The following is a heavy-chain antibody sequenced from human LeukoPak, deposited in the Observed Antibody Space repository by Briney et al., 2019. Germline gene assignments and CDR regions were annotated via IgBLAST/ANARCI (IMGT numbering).Heavy chain of an antibody. J-gene: IGHJ4*02. D-gene: IGHD3-3*01. V-gene: IGHV5-51*01. Sequence: KGGESLKISCKGSGSSFTTYWIGWVRQMPGKGLEWMGIIYPGDSDTRYSPSFQGQVTISADKSISTAYLQWSSLKASDTAMYYCARRRRSSSYDFWSAYADYWGQGTLVTVSS. CDR2: IYPGDSDT. CDR1: GSSFTTYW. CDR3: ARRRRSSSYDFWSAYADY.